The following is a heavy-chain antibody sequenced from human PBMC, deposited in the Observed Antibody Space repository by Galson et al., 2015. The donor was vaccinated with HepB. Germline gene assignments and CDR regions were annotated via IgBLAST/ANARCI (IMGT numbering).Heavy chain of an antibody. J-gene: IGHJ4*02. CDR1: GFTFSSYG. D-gene: IGHD1-26*01. CDR3: ARDSEGGSYSSYAWL. CDR2: IRYDGSNK. V-gene: IGHV3-33*01. Sequence: SLRLSCAASGFTFSSYGMHWVRQAPGKGLEWVAVIRYDGSNKYYADSVKGRFTISRDNSKNTLYLQMNSLRAEDTAVYYCARDSEGGSYSSYAWLWGQGTLVTVSS.